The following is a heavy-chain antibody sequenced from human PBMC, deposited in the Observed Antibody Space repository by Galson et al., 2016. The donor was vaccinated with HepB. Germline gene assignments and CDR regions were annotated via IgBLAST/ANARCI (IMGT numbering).Heavy chain of an antibody. CDR2: ISYNGTP. CDR3: ARDLHSGGLPWSGIDP. V-gene: IGHV4-59*01. D-gene: IGHD3-10*01. J-gene: IGHJ5*02. CDR1: GGSISSFY. Sequence: SETLSLTCSVSGGSISSFYWSWIRQPPGKGLEWIGYISYNGTPKYNPSLKSRVTIPVDTSRKLVSLRLTSVTAADTAVYYCARDLHSGGLPWSGIDPWGQGTLVTVSS.